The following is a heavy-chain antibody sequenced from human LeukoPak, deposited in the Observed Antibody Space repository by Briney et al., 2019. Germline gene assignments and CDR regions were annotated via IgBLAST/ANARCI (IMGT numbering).Heavy chain of an antibody. Sequence: SVNVSCKASGFTFTSSAVQWVRQARGQRLEWIGWIVVGSGNTNYAQKFQERVTITRDMSTSTAYMELSSLRSEDTAVYYCAGRRQKYYYDSSGYYAFDIWGQGTMVTVSS. CDR3: AGRRQKYYYDSSGYYAFDI. D-gene: IGHD3-22*01. V-gene: IGHV1-58*01. CDR2: IVVGSGNT. J-gene: IGHJ3*02. CDR1: GFTFTSSA.